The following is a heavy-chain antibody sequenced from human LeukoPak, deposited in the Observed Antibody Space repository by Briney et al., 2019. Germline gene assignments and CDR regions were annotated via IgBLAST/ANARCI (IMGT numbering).Heavy chain of an antibody. CDR2: INPSGGST. D-gene: IGHD6-25*01. Sequence: GASVKVSCKVSGYTLTELSMHWVRQAPGQGLEWMGIINPSGGSTTYAQKFQGRVTMTRDTSTSTVYMELSSLRSEDTAVYYCARAGLGSSSGWRYYFDYWGQGTLVTVSS. J-gene: IGHJ4*02. V-gene: IGHV1-46*01. CDR1: GYTLTELS. CDR3: ARAGLGSSSGWRYYFDY.